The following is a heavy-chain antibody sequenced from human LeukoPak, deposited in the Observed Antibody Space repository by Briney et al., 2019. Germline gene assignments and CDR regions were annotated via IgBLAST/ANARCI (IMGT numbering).Heavy chain of an antibody. CDR2: INTSGGST. CDR3: AKVRWGSDNALDS. CDR1: GFTFSSYG. Sequence: GGTLRLSCAASGFTFSSYGMSWVRQAPGKGLEWVSAINTSGGSTYYADSVKGRITISRDNSMNTLYLQMNSLRAEDTAVYYCAKVRWGSDNALDSWGQGTLVTGSS. D-gene: IGHD3-16*01. J-gene: IGHJ4*02. V-gene: IGHV3-23*01.